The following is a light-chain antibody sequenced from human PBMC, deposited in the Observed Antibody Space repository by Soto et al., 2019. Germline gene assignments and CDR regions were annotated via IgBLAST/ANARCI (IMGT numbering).Light chain of an antibody. Sequence: EIVLTQSPLSLPFTPGEPSSISCRSSQNLLHSNGYNYLNWYLQKPGQSPQLLIYLGSNRASGVPDRFSGSGSGTDFTLTINRVEAEDVGLYFCAQGLATPFTFGGGTKVDTK. CDR3: AQGLATPFT. J-gene: IGKJ4*01. CDR2: LGS. V-gene: IGKV2-28*01. CDR1: QNLLHSNGYNY.